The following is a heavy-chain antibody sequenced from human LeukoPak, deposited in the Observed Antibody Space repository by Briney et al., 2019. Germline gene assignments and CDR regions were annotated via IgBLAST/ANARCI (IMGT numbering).Heavy chain of an antibody. CDR2: IRSKANSYAT. CDR1: GLIFSDSA. J-gene: IGHJ4*02. V-gene: IGHV3-73*01. Sequence: GGSLRLSCAASGLIFSDSALHWARQASGKGLEWVGRIRSKANSYATSYAASVKGRFTISRDDSKNTAYLQMNSLKTEDTAVYYCTRLGRDYSSGTRHFDYWGQGTLVIVSS. D-gene: IGHD6-19*01. CDR3: TRLGRDYSSGTRHFDY.